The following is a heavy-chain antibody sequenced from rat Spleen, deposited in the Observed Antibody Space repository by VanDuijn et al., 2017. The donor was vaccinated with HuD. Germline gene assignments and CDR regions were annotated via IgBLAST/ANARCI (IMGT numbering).Heavy chain of an antibody. Sequence: EVQLVESGGGLVQPGRSLKLSCAASGFTFSNYGMAWVRQAPTKGLVWVATISSDGRSTYYRDSVAGRFTISRDNAKSTLYLQLDSLRSEDTATYYCTTVERTYWYFDFWGPGTMVTVSS. V-gene: IGHV5-29*01. CDR3: TTVERTYWYFDF. J-gene: IGHJ1*01. CDR2: ISSDGRST. CDR1: GFTFSNYG.